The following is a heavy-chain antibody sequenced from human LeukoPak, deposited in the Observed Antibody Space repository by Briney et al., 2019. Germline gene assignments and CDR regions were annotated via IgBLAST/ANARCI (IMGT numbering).Heavy chain of an antibody. Sequence: GGSLRLSCAASGFTFSTYAMSWVRQAPGKELEWVSVISGSGGSTNHADSVKGRFTISRDDSKNTLYLQMNSLKAEDTAVYYCALSGGYSSSWYRFDYWGQGTLVTVSS. CDR3: ALSGGYSSSWYRFDY. CDR2: ISGSGGST. D-gene: IGHD6-13*01. J-gene: IGHJ4*02. CDR1: GFTFSTYA. V-gene: IGHV3-23*01.